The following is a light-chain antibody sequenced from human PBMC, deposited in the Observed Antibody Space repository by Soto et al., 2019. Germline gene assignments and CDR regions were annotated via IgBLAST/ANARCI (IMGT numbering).Light chain of an antibody. Sequence: EIVMTQSPATLSVSPGERATLSCRASQSVSYNLAWYQQKPGQGPRLLIYGAFTRATGIPARFSGSGSGTEFTLTISSLQSEEVAVEYCQQDKNWPPLTFGGGTKVEIK. CDR3: QQDKNWPPLT. CDR2: GAF. J-gene: IGKJ4*01. CDR1: QSVSYN. V-gene: IGKV3-15*01.